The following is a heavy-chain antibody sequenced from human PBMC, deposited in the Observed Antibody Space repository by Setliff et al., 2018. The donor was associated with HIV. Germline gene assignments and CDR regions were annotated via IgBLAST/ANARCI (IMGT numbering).Heavy chain of an antibody. CDR2: IYYSGTT. J-gene: IGHJ5*02. CDR3: ARRDCTTTSCSEA. D-gene: IGHD2-2*01. V-gene: IGHV4-30-4*01. Sequence: PSETLSLTCTVSGGSISSGDYYWSWIRQPPGKGLEWIGHIYYSGTTYYNPSLKSRVTIFADTSKNQFSLNLTSVTAADTAVYYCARRDCTTTSCSEAWGQGTLVTVSS. CDR1: GGSISSGDYY.